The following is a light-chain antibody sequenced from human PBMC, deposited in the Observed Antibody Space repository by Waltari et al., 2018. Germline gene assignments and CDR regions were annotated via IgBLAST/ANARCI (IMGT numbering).Light chain of an antibody. J-gene: IGLJ3*02. V-gene: IGLV4-69*01. CDR1: SGHSSNV. Sequence: QLVVTQSPSASAPLGASVKLTCTLSSGHSSNVIAWLQQRPEKGPRYLMKVNSDGSHSKGDEIPGRFSGSSSGAERYLTISSLQSDDEADYYCETGGHGTWVFGGGTKLTVL. CDR2: VNSDGSH. CDR3: ETGGHGTWV.